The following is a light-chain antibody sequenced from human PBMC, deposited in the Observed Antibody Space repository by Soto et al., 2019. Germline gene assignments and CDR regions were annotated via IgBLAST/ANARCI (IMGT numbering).Light chain of an antibody. CDR2: GIS. CDR1: QSVENRY. Sequence: ESVLTQSPGTLSLSPGERATLSCRASQSVENRYFAWYQQKPGQAPRLLIYGISSRATGIPDRFSGSGSGTDFTLTISRLEPEDFVVYYCQQYSSLPHTFCQGTKLEVK. V-gene: IGKV3-20*01. J-gene: IGKJ2*01. CDR3: QQYSSLPHT.